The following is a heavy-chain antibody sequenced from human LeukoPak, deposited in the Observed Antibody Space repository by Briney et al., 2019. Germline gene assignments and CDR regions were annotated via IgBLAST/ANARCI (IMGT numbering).Heavy chain of an antibody. V-gene: IGHV1-69*05. CDR3: AREVCEGDYDSSGYYSP. Sequence: SVKVSCKASGGTFSSYAISWVRQAPGQGLEWMGGIIPIFGTANYAQKFQGRVTITTDESTSTAYMELSSLRSEDTAVYYCAREVCEGDYDSSGYYSPWGQGTLVTVSS. D-gene: IGHD3-22*01. CDR2: IIPIFGTA. J-gene: IGHJ5*02. CDR1: GGTFSSYA.